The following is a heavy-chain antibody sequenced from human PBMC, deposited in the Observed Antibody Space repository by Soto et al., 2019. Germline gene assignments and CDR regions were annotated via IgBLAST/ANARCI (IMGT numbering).Heavy chain of an antibody. CDR3: ASSELLWFGELLTFDY. CDR2: LYSSGNT. Sequence: ETLSLTCTVSGASISAYAWSWIRQPAGKGLEWIGRLYSSGNTNYNPSFKSRLTMSADTSKNQFSLKLSSVTAADTAVYYCASSELLWFGELLTFDYWGQGTLVTVSS. CDR1: GASISAYA. V-gene: IGHV4-4*07. J-gene: IGHJ4*02. D-gene: IGHD3-10*01.